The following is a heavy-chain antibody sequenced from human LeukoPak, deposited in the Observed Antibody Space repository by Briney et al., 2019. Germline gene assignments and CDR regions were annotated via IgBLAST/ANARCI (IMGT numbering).Heavy chain of an antibody. Sequence: GGSLRLSCAASGFTFSSYSMNWVRQAPGKGLEWVSCISGSSSYIYSADSVKGRFTISRHNAKNSLYLQMNSLRAEDTAVYYCARDRRYSSSSRWFDPWGQGTLVTVSS. CDR2: ISGSSSYI. V-gene: IGHV3-21*01. D-gene: IGHD5-18*01. J-gene: IGHJ5*02. CDR1: GFTFSSYS. CDR3: ARDRRYSSSSRWFDP.